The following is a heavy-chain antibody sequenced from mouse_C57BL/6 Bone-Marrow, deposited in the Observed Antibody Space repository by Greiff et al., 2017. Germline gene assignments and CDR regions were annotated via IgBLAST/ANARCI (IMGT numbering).Heavy chain of an antibody. V-gene: IGHV1-26*01. CDR1: GYTFTDYY. J-gene: IGHJ3*01. CDR2: INPNNGGT. CDR3: APDYDGAY. D-gene: IGHD2-4*01. Sequence: VQLQQSGPELVKPGASVKISCKASGYTFTDYYMNWVKQSHGKSLEWIGDINPNNGGTSYNQKFKGKATLTVDKSSSTAYMELRSLTSEYSAVYYCAPDYDGAYWGQGTLVTVSA.